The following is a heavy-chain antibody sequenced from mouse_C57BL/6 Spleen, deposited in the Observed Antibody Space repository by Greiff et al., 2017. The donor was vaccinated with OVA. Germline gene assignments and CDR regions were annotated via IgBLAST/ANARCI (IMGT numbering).Heavy chain of an antibody. V-gene: IGHV5-17*01. J-gene: IGHJ4*01. Sequence: DVKLVESGGGLVKPGGSLKLSCAASGFTFSDYGMHWVRQAPEKGLEWVAYISSGSSTIYYADTVKGRFTISRDNAKNTLFLQMTSLRSEDTAMYYCARHDYDEGYYAMDYWGQGTSVTVSS. CDR2: ISSGSSTI. CDR3: ARHDYDEGYYAMDY. D-gene: IGHD2-4*01. CDR1: GFTFSDYG.